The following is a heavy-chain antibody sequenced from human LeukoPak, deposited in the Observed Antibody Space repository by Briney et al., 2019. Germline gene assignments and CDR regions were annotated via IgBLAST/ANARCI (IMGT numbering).Heavy chain of an antibody. CDR1: GGSISSYY. J-gene: IGHJ3*02. Sequence: SETLSLTCTVSGGSISSYYWSWIRQPPGKGLEWIGYIYYSGSTNYNPSLKSRVTISVDTSKNQFSLKLSSVTAADTAVYYCARGISSGWYGAFDIWGQGTMVTVSS. V-gene: IGHV4-59*12. D-gene: IGHD6-19*01. CDR3: ARGISSGWYGAFDI. CDR2: IYYSGST.